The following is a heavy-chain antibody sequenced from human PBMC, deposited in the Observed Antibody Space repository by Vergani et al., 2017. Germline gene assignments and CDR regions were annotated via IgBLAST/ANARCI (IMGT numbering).Heavy chain of an antibody. CDR2: INHSGST. D-gene: IGHD3-22*01. J-gene: IGHJ4*02. V-gene: IGHV4-34*01. Sequence: QVQLQQWGAGLLKPSETLSLTCAVYGGSFSGYYWSWIRQPPGKGLEWIGEINHSGSTNYNPSLKSRVTISVDTSKNQFSLKLSSVTAADTAVYYCASHYYDSSGQFDYWGQGTLVTVSS. CDR3: ASHYYDSSGQFDY. CDR1: GGSFSGYY.